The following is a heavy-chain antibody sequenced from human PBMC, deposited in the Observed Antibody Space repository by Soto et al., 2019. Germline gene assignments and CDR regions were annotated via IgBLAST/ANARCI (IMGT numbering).Heavy chain of an antibody. J-gene: IGHJ5*02. V-gene: IGHV3-23*01. CDR2: ISGSGGST. CDR3: AKSITIFPGSLSWFDP. D-gene: IGHD3-9*01. Sequence: GGSLRLSCAASGFTFSSYAMSWVRQAPGKGLEWVSAISGSGGSTYYADSVKGRFTISRDNSKNTLYLQMNSLRAEDTAVYYCAKSITIFPGSLSWFDPWGQGTLVTVSS. CDR1: GFTFSSYA.